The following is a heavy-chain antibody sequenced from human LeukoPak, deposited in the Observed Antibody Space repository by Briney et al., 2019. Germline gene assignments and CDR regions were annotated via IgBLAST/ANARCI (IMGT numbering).Heavy chain of an antibody. CDR2: IYYSGST. J-gene: IGHJ3*02. V-gene: IGHV4-39*01. CDR3: ASWGWGDIVVVPAATDAFDI. CDR1: GGSISSSSYY. Sequence: SETLSLTCTVSGGSISSSSYYWGWIRQPPGKGLEWIGSIYYSGSTYYNPSLKSRVTISVDTSKNQFSLKLSSVTAADTAVYYCASWGWGDIVVVPAATDAFDIWCQGTMVTVSS. D-gene: IGHD2-2*01.